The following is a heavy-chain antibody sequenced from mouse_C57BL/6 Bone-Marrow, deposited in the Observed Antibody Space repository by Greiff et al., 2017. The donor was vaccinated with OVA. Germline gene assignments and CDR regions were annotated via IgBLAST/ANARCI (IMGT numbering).Heavy chain of an antibody. CDR3: TRQSIHGSSSWFAY. Sequence: VQLQQSGAELVKPGASVKISCKASGYTFTDYYINWVKQRPGQGLEWIGKIGPGSGSTYYNEKFKGKASLTADKSSSTAYMQLSSLTSEDSAVNFSTRQSIHGSSSWFAYWGQGTLVTVSA. D-gene: IGHD1-1*01. CDR2: IGPGSGST. CDR1: GYTFTDYY. V-gene: IGHV1-77*01. J-gene: IGHJ3*01.